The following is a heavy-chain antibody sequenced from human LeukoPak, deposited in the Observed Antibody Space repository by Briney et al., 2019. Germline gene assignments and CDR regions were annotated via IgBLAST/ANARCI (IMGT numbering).Heavy chain of an antibody. V-gene: IGHV1-2*02. CDR1: GYTFTDYY. CDR2: ITPNSGAT. J-gene: IGHJ4*02. D-gene: IGHD3-22*01. Sequence: EASVKVSCKASGYTFTDYYMHWVRPAPGQGLEWMGWITPNSGATKYAQKFRGRVSMTRDTSINTAYMELSRLRSDDTAIYYCARVSRFYYDSSGDFDCWGQGTLVTVSS. CDR3: ARVSRFYYDSSGDFDC.